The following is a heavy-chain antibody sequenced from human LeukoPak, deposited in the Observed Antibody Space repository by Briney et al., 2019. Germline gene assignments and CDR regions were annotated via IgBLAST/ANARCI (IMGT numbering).Heavy chain of an antibody. CDR2: ISTYNGDT. CDR3: ARAYCSSTGCFFVDY. Sequence: ASVKVSCKASDYTFTNYGIIWVRQAPGQGLEWMGWISTYNGDTNYAQKFQGRVTMTTDTSTSTAYMELRSLRSDDTALYYCARAYCSSTGCFFVDYWGQGTLVTVSS. V-gene: IGHV1-18*01. D-gene: IGHD2-2*01. J-gene: IGHJ4*02. CDR1: DYTFTNYG.